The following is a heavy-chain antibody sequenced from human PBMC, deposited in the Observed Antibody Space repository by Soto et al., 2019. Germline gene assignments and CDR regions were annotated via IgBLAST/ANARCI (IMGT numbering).Heavy chain of an antibody. V-gene: IGHV1-69*13. Sequence: SVKVSGKASGGTFSSYAISWVRQAPGQGLEWMGGITPIFGTANYAQKFQGRVTITADESTSTAYMELSSLRSEDTAVYYCARGHGSIAARPGYYGMDVWGQGTTVTVSS. CDR3: ARGHGSIAARPGYYGMDV. CDR2: ITPIFGTA. J-gene: IGHJ6*02. CDR1: GGTFSSYA. D-gene: IGHD6-6*01.